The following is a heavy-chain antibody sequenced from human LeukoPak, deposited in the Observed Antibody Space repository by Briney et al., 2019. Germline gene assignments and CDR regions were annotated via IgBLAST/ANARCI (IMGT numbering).Heavy chain of an antibody. CDR2: ISGSSSYT. D-gene: IGHD4-17*01. CDR3: ARVTLYAESALDY. V-gene: IGHV3-11*06. CDR1: GFTFGDYY. J-gene: IGHJ4*02. Sequence: SGGSLRLSCAASGFTFGDYYMSWIRQAPGKGLEWVSYISGSSSYTIYADSVKGRFTISRDNAKNSLYLQMNSLRAEDTAVYYCARVTLYAESALDYWGQGTLVTVSS.